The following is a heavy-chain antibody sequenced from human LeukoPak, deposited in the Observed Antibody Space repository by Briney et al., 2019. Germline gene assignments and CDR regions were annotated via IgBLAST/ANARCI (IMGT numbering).Heavy chain of an antibody. CDR1: GFKFDDYG. D-gene: IGHD4-17*01. CDR2: INWNGDSR. J-gene: IGHJ4*02. V-gene: IGHV3-20*04. CDR3: ARDLVSCDYGDYCDY. Sequence: GGSLRLSCTASGFKFDDYGMTWVRQAPGKGLEWVSDINWNGDSRGYAHSVRGRFTIYRDNSKNSLYLQMNSLRVEDTAFYYCARDLVSCDYGDYCDYWGQGTLVTVSS.